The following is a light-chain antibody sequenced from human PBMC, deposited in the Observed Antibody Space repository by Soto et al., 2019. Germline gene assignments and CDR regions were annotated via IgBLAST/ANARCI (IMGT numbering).Light chain of an antibody. CDR2: GAS. J-gene: IGKJ1*01. V-gene: IGKV3-20*01. Sequence: IVLTQSPGTLSLSPGERATLSCRASQSVRTNYLAWYQQKPGQAPRLLIYGASSRATGIPVRFSGSGSGTDFTLTISSLEPEDFVVYYCQQYGSSPTFGQGTKLDI. CDR1: QSVRTNY. CDR3: QQYGSSPT.